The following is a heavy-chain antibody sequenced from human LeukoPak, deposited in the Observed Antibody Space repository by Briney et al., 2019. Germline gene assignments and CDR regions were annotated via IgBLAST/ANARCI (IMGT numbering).Heavy chain of an antibody. Sequence: GGALRLSCAASGFTFSSYALSWVRQAPGEGLGGVSAISGSGGSTYYADSVKGRFTISRDNSKNTLYLQMNSLKTEDTAVYYCTTGYNWNAPLDAFDIWGQGTMVTVSS. CDR1: GFTFSSYA. J-gene: IGHJ3*02. D-gene: IGHD1-1*01. V-gene: IGHV3-23*01. CDR2: ISGSGGST. CDR3: TTGYNWNAPLDAFDI.